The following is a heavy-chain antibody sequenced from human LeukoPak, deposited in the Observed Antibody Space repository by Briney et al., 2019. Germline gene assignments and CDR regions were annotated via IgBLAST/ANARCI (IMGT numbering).Heavy chain of an antibody. CDR3: ATAYHDILTGYSIDY. D-gene: IGHD3-9*01. V-gene: IGHV1-18*01. CDR1: GYTFTSYG. CDR2: ISAYNGNT. Sequence: GASVKVSCKASGYTFTSYGISWVRQAPRQGLEWMGWISAYNGNTNYAQKLQGRVTMTTDTSTSTAYMELRSLRSDDTAVYYCATAYHDILTGYSIDYWGQGTLVTVSS. J-gene: IGHJ4*02.